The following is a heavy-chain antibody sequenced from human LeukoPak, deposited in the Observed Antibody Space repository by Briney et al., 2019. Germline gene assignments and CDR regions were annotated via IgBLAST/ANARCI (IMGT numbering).Heavy chain of an antibody. CDR1: GGSVSSGTYY. V-gene: IGHV4-61*01. CDR3: ARDYCSSTTCYDSCYYGMDV. D-gene: IGHD2-2*01. J-gene: IGHJ6*02. Sequence: SETLSLTCTVSGGSVSSGTYYWSWIRQPPGKGLEWIGYISYTGNTNYNPSLKSRVTISVDTSKNQFSLKLSSVTAADTAVYYCARDYCSSTTCYDSCYYGMDVWGQGTTVTVSS. CDR2: ISYTGNT.